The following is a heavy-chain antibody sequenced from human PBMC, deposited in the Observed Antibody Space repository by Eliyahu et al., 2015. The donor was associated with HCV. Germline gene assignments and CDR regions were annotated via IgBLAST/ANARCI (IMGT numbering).Heavy chain of an antibody. CDR1: GGSFSGYY. J-gene: IGHJ5*02. D-gene: IGHD5-18*01. Sequence: QVQLQQWGAGLLKPSETLSLTCAVYGGSFSGYYWSWIRQPPGKGLEWIGEINHSGSTNYNPSLKSRVTISVDTSKNQFSLKLSSVTAADTAVYYCARFDGYSQPGWFDPWGQGTLVTVSS. V-gene: IGHV4-34*01. CDR2: INHSGST. CDR3: ARFDGYSQPGWFDP.